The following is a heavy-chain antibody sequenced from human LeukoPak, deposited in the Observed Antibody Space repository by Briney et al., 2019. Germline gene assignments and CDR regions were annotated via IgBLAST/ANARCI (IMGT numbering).Heavy chain of an antibody. J-gene: IGHJ3*02. CDR3: ARDMTGYDAFDI. CDR1: GGSISSYY. Sequence: SETLSLTCTVSGGSISSYYWNWIRQPPGKGLEWIGYIYYSGSTNYNPSLKSRATISLDTSKNQFSLRLSSVTAADTAVYHCARDMTGYDAFDIWGQGTMVTVSS. CDR2: IYYSGST. D-gene: IGHD1-1*01. V-gene: IGHV4-59*01.